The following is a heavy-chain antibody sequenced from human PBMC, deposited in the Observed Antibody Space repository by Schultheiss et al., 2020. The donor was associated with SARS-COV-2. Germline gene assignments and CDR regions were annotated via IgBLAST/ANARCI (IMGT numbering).Heavy chain of an antibody. V-gene: IGHV3-30*19. D-gene: IGHD3-22*01. J-gene: IGHJ4*02. CDR2: IWYDGSNK. Sequence: GSLRLSCAASGFTFSSYGMHWVRQAPGKGLEWVAVIWYDGSNKYYADSVKGRFTISRDNSKNTLYLQMNSLRAEDTAVYYCASLYYYDSSGYFDYWGQGTLVTVSS. CDR1: GFTFSSYG. CDR3: ASLYYYDSSGYFDY.